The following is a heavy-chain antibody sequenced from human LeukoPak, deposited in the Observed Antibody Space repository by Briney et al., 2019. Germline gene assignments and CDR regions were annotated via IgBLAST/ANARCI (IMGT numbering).Heavy chain of an antibody. Sequence: PGGTLRLSCAASGFTFSSYGMSWVRQAPGKGLEWVSAISGSGGSTYYADSVKGRFTISRDNAKNSLYLQMNSLRAEDTAVYYCTRDVIYASEIYSYGDSWGQGTLVTVSS. J-gene: IGHJ4*02. V-gene: IGHV3-23*01. D-gene: IGHD3-16*01. CDR1: GFTFSSYG. CDR2: ISGSGGST. CDR3: TRDVIYASEIYSYGDS.